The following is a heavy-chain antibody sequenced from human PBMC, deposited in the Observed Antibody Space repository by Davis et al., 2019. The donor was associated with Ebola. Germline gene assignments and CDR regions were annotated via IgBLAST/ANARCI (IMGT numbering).Heavy chain of an antibody. V-gene: IGHV1-8*02. D-gene: IGHD4-17*01. CDR1: GYTFTNYG. CDR2: INPHNGNT. Sequence: ASVKVSCKASGYTFTNYGITWVRQAPGQGLEWMGWINPHNGNTNYAQNVQGRITMTRDTSITTAYMELSSLTSEDTAVYYCARGFRTTVTTFDPWGQGTLVTVPS. J-gene: IGHJ5*02. CDR3: ARGFRTTVTTFDP.